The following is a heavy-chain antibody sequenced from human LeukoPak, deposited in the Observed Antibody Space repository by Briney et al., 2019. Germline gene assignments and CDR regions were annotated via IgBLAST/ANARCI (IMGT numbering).Heavy chain of an antibody. CDR3: ARERLYGASALEY. CDR2: IKSDGSST. D-gene: IGHD4-17*01. V-gene: IGHV3-74*01. CDR1: GFIFSDYW. Sequence: GGSLRLSCAASGFIFSDYWMHWVRQGPGKGLVWVSRIKSDGSSTSYAESVKGRFTISRDNAKNSLYLQMNSLRVEDTAVYYCARERLYGASALEYWGQGTLVTVSS. J-gene: IGHJ4*02.